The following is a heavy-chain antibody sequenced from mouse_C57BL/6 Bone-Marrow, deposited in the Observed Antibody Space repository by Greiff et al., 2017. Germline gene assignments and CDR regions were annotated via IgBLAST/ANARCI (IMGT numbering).Heavy chain of an antibody. Sequence: EVNVVESGGDLVKPGGSLKLSCAASGFTFSSYGMSWVRQTPDKRLEWVANISSGGSYTYYPDSVKGRFTISRDNANNTQYLQMSSLKSEDTAMYCCARQSWFDYWGQGTTLTVSS. CDR1: GFTFSSYG. CDR2: ISSGGSYT. J-gene: IGHJ2*01. V-gene: IGHV5-6*01. CDR3: ARQSWFDY.